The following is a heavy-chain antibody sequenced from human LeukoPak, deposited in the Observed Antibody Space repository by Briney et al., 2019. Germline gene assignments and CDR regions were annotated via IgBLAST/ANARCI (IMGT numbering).Heavy chain of an antibody. CDR2: IFPADSDT. CDR3: ASVYSSTSWDY. CDR1: GYSFTSYW. J-gene: IGHJ4*02. V-gene: IGHV5-51*01. D-gene: IGHD6-13*01. Sequence: GESLKISCKGFGYSFTSYWSGWVRQMPVKGLEWMRVIFPADSDTRYSPSFQGQVTISADKSISTAYLQWSSLKASDTAMYYCASVYSSTSWDYWGQGTLVTVSS.